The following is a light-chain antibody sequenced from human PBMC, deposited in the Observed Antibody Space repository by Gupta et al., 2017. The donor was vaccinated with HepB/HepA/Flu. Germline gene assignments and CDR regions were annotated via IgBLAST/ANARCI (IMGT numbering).Light chain of an antibody. J-gene: IGKJ4*01. V-gene: IGKV3-11*01. Sequence: EIVLTQSPATLSLSPGESATLACRASQSVSSYLAWYQQKPGQAPRLLIYDASNRATGIPARFSGSGSGTDFTLTISSLGPKDFAVYYWQQRSNWPLTFGGGTKVEIK. CDR3: QQRSNWPLT. CDR2: DAS. CDR1: QSVSSY.